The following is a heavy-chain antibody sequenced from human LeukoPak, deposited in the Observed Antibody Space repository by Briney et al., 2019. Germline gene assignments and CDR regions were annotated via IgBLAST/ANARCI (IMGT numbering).Heavy chain of an antibody. J-gene: IGHJ4*02. D-gene: IGHD3-3*01. Sequence: GASVKVSCKASGYTFTSYAMHWVRQAPGQRLEWMGWINAGNGNTKYSQKFQGRVTITRDTSASTAYMELSSLRSEDTAVYYCARGVAYDFWSGYYSSDYWGQGTLVTVSS. CDR2: INAGNGNT. CDR3: ARGVAYDFWSGYYSSDY. V-gene: IGHV1-3*01. CDR1: GYTFTSYA.